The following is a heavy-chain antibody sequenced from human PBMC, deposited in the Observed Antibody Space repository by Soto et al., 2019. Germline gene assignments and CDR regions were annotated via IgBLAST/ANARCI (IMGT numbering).Heavy chain of an antibody. Sequence: PSETLSLTCAVYGGSFSGYYWSWIRQPPGKGLEWIGEINHSGSTNYNPSLKSRVTISVGTSKNQFSLKLSSVTAADTAVYYCARGCHGGYFDYWGQGTLVTVSS. D-gene: IGHD3-16*01. CDR3: ARGCHGGYFDY. CDR2: INHSGST. J-gene: IGHJ4*02. V-gene: IGHV4-34*01. CDR1: GGSFSGYY.